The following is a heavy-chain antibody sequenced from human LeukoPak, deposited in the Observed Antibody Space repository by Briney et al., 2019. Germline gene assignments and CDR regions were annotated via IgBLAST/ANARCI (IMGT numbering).Heavy chain of an antibody. J-gene: IGHJ4*02. CDR3: ARGAGESYDSSGYRPYYFDY. CDR1: GGSISSYY. V-gene: IGHV4-59*08. Sequence: PSGTLSLTCTVSGGSISSYYWSWIRQPPGKGLEWIGYIYYSGSTNYNPSLKSRVTISVDTSKNQFSLKLSSVTAADTAVYYCARGAGESYDSSGYRPYYFDYWGQGTLVTVSS. CDR2: IYYSGST. D-gene: IGHD3-22*01.